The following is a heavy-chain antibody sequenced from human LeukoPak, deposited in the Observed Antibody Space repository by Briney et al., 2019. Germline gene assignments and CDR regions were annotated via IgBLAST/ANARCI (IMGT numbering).Heavy chain of an antibody. CDR2: INHSGST. J-gene: IGHJ4*02. V-gene: IGHV4-34*01. CDR3: ARVKGGYSGYGRSGPASKRYYSDY. D-gene: IGHD5-12*01. Sequence: PSETLSLTCAVYGGSFSGYYWSWIRQPPGKGLEWIGEINHSGSTNYNPSLKSRVTISVDTSKNQFSLKLSSVTAADTAVYYCARVKGGYSGYGRSGPASKRYYSDYWGQGTLVTVSS. CDR1: GGSFSGYY.